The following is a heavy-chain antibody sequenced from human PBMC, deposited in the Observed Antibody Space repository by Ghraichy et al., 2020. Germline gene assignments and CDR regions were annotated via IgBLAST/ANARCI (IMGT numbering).Heavy chain of an antibody. CDR2: IKSKTDGGTT. Sequence: GGSLRLSCAASGFTFSNAWMNWVRQAPGKGLEWVGRIKSKTDGGTTDYAAPVKGRFTISRDDSKNTLYLQMNSLKTEDTAVYYCTTDPTAGAIYGMDVWGQGTTVTVSS. CDR3: TTDPTAGAIYGMDV. CDR1: GFTFSNAW. V-gene: IGHV3-15*07. D-gene: IGHD5-18*01. J-gene: IGHJ6*02.